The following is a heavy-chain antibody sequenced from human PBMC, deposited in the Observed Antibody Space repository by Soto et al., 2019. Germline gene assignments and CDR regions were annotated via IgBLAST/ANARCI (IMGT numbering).Heavy chain of an antibody. CDR2: IYYSGNT. CDR1: GGPMTSFY. Sequence: SETLSLTCTVSGGPMTSFYWNWIRQPPGKGLEWIGHIYYSGNTNYNPSLKSRVTMSIDTSKNQFSLELTSVTVADTAIYYCARDVATRGWLDPWGQGILVTVSS. CDR3: ARDVATRGWLDP. V-gene: IGHV4-59*01. J-gene: IGHJ5*02. D-gene: IGHD5-12*01.